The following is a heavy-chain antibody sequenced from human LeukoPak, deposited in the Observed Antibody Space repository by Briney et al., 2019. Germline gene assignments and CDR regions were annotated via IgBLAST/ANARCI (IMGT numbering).Heavy chain of an antibody. CDR2: ISGSGDKK. D-gene: IGHD4-11*01. Sequence: GGSLRLSCAASGFTFSSYAMDWVRQAPGKGLEWVAAISGSGDKKYYVDAVKGRFTTYRVNSKNSLFLQMNSLRAEDTAVYYCAKDLPDYGNNVGWFESWGPGTLVTVSS. V-gene: IGHV3-23*01. CDR1: GFTFSSYA. J-gene: IGHJ5*01. CDR3: AKDLPDYGNNVGWFES.